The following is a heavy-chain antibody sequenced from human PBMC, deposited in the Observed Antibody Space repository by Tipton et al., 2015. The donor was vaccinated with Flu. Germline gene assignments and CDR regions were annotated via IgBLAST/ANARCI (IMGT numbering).Heavy chain of an antibody. CDR1: GGSFSGYY. Sequence: TLSLTCAVYGGSFSGYYWSWIRQPPGKGLEWIGEINHSGSTNYNPSLKSRVTISVDTSKNQFSLKLSSVTAADTAVYYCARGRIQLWSWSPYSFDYWGQGTLVTVSS. D-gene: IGHD5-18*01. CDR3: ARGRIQLWSWSPYSFDY. J-gene: IGHJ4*02. CDR2: INHSGST. V-gene: IGHV4-34*01.